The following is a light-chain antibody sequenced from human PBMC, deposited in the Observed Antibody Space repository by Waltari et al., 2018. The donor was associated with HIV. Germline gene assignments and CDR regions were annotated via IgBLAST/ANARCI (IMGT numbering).Light chain of an antibody. Sequence: QSALAQPASVSDSPGQSITISCTGTSSDVGNYNLVSCYQQHPGKVPKLIIYEVTKRPSGVSKRFSGSKSGNTASLTSSGLQAEDEAYYYCCSYAASRSVVFGGGTKLTVL. J-gene: IGLJ2*01. CDR3: CSYAASRSVV. CDR2: EVT. CDR1: SSDVGNYNL. V-gene: IGLV2-23*02.